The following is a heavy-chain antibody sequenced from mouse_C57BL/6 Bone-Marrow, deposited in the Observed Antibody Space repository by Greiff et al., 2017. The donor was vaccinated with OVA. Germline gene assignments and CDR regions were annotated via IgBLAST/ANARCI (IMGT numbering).Heavy chain of an antibody. CDR2: FTMYSDGT. D-gene: IGHD2-13*01. V-gene: IGHV1-49*01. J-gene: IGHJ3*01. Sequence: LQQSGAELVRPGSSVKLSCKDSYFAFMASAMHWVKPRPGHGLEWIGSFTMYSDGTEYSENFKGKATLTANTSSSTASMEISSLTSVDSAVYYVSNGDYMAYWGQGTLVIVSA. CDR1: YFAFMASA. CDR3: SNGDYMAY.